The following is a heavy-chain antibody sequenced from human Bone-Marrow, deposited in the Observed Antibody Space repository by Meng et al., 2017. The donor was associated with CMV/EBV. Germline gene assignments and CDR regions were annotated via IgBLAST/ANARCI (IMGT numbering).Heavy chain of an antibody. CDR3: AKSMVYSSSSVGPHYYYGMDV. D-gene: IGHD6-6*01. CDR1: GFTFSSYA. V-gene: IGHV3-30-3*02. J-gene: IGHJ6*02. CDR2: ISDDGTSK. Sequence: GESLKISCAASGFTFSSYAIHWVRQAPGKGLEWVAVISDDGTSKYYADSVKGRFTISRDNSKNTLYLQMNSLRAEDTAVYYCAKSMVYSSSSVGPHYYYGMDVWGQGTTVTVSS.